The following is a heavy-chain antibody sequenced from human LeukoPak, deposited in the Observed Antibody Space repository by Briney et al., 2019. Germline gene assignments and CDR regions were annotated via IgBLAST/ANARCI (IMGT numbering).Heavy chain of an antibody. J-gene: IGHJ4*02. V-gene: IGHV3-64D*06. Sequence: PGGSLRLSCSASRFSLSSYNMHWLRQAPGEGLEFVSGVSSDWGTTDYADSARDRFTISRNNSKNTLYLQMSSLRAEDTAIYYCVRGLYGLGWDYWGPGTLVTVSS. D-gene: IGHD3-10*01. CDR2: VSSDWGTT. CDR3: VRGLYGLGWDY. CDR1: RFSLSSYN.